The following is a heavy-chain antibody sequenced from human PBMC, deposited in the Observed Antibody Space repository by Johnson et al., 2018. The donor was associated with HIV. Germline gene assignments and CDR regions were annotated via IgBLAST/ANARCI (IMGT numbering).Heavy chain of an antibody. J-gene: IGHJ3*02. CDR3: ARDLDDSSGYYYHDAFDI. D-gene: IGHD3-22*01. V-gene: IGHV3-66*01. Sequence: VQLVESGGGLVQPGGSLRLSCAASGFTFNDYAMHWVRQAPGKGLEWVSVIYSGGNTYYADSVKGRFTISRDNSKNTLYLQMSSLRAEDTAVYYCARDLDDSSGYYYHDAFDIWGQGTMVTVSS. CDR1: GFTFNDYA. CDR2: IYSGGNT.